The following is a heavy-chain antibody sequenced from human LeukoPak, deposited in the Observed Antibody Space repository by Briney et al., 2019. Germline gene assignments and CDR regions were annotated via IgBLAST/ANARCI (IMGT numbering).Heavy chain of an antibody. V-gene: IGHV3-7*01. CDR1: GFTFSSYW. Sequence: GGSLRLSCAASGFTFSSYWMSWVRQAPGKGLEWVANIKGDGSEKNYVDSVKGRFTISRDNSKNSLYLQMNSLRVEDTAVYYCVRQAGVSWGQGTLVTVSS. CDR3: VRQAGVS. J-gene: IGHJ5*02. CDR2: IKGDGSEK. D-gene: IGHD6-19*01.